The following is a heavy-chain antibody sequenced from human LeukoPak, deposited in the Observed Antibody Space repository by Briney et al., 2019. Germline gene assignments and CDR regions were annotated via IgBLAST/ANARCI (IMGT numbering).Heavy chain of an antibody. D-gene: IGHD5-18*01. CDR3: ARVRYSYGYSMDV. CDR1: GFTFSNYA. J-gene: IGHJ6*02. Sequence: GGSLRLSCAGSGFTFSNYAMSWVRQAPGKGLDWVSTIDYSGGSTYYADPVKGRFTISRDNSKNTLYLQMNSLRAEDTAVYYCARVRYSYGYSMDVWGQGTTVTVSS. V-gene: IGHV3-23*01. CDR2: IDYSGGST.